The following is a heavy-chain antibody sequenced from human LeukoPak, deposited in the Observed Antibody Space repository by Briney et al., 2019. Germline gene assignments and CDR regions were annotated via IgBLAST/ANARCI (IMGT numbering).Heavy chain of an antibody. CDR2: INHSGST. CDR3: ARRSNQYCSSTSCYPSYYYYYYMDV. V-gene: IGHV4-34*01. CDR1: GGSFSGYY. J-gene: IGHJ6*03. Sequence: SETLSLTCAVYGGSFSGYYWSWIRQPPGKGLEWIGEINHSGSTNYNPSLKSRVTISVDTSKNQFSLKLSSVTAADTAVYYCARRSNQYCSSTSCYPSYYYYYYMDVWGKGTTVTISS. D-gene: IGHD2-2*01.